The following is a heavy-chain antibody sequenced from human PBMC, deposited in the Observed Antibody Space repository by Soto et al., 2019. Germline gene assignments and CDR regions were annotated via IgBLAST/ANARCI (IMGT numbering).Heavy chain of an antibody. CDR2: IYWDDAK. J-gene: IGHJ1*01. CDR3: AHSPLLGNFYDSSGYTPAEYFQH. V-gene: IGHV2-5*02. Sequence: QITLKESGPTVVKPTQTLTLTCTFSGFSLSTSGVGVGWIRQPPGKALEWLALIYWDDAKRYSPSLKSRLTITKDTSKNQVVLTMTNVDPVDTATYYCAHSPLLGNFYDSSGYTPAEYFQHWGQGTLVTVSS. CDR1: GFSLSTSGVG. D-gene: IGHD3-22*01.